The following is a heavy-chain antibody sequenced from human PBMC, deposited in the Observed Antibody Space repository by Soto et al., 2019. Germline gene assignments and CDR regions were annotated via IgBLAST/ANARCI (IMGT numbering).Heavy chain of an antibody. V-gene: IGHV4-34*12. CDR2: LIHGGST. Sequence: PSETLSLTCAIYGASLGGFHWTWLRQAPGKGLEWIGELIHGGSTNHNPSLKGRVSFSLDTSKNQFSLHLMSVTAADTAVYYCARSPLGYDYVRQTWREVGDSFDIWGRGTLVTVSS. CDR3: ARSPLGYDYVRQTWREVGDSFDI. J-gene: IGHJ3*02. CDR1: GASLGGFH. D-gene: IGHD3-16*01.